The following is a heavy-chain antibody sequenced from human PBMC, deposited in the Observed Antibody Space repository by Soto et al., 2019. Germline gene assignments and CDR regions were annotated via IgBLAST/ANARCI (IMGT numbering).Heavy chain of an antibody. CDR2: LYDVDGS. D-gene: IGHD1-1*01. V-gene: IGHV3-53*01. CDR1: GLTISGKKY. CDR3: ATWHEREHAFDV. J-gene: IGHJ3*01. Sequence: DVQLVESGGGLNQPGESLRLSCAAFGLTISGKKYVAWVRQAPGKGLEWVSALYDVDGSFYADSVTGRFTTSSDSSKTTVYLQMNDLRPDDTAVYYCATWHEREHAFDVWGQGTTVTIFS.